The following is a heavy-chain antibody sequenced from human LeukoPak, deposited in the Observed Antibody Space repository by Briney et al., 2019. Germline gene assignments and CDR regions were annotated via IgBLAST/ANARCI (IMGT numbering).Heavy chain of an antibody. CDR3: ARDLGSSGWGY. J-gene: IGHJ4*02. Sequence: GGSLRLSRAASGFTFSSYGMHWVRQAPGKGLEWVAVIWYDGSNKYYADSVKGRFTISRDNSKNTLYLQMNSLRAEDTAVYYCARDLGSSGWGYWGQGTLVTVSS. V-gene: IGHV3-33*01. CDR2: IWYDGSNK. D-gene: IGHD6-19*01. CDR1: GFTFSSYG.